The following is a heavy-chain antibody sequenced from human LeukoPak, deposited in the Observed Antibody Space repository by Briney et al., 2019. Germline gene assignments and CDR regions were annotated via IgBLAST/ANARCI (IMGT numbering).Heavy chain of an antibody. Sequence: SETLSLTCTVSGGSTSSYYWSWIRQPPGRGLEWIGYIYYSGSTNYNPSLKSRVTISVDTSKNQFSLKLSSVTAADTAVYYCAKGGSPTYYYYGMDVWGQGTTVTVS. CDR1: GGSTSSYY. CDR2: IYYSGST. CDR3: AKGGSPTYYYYGMDV. J-gene: IGHJ6*02. D-gene: IGHD2-15*01. V-gene: IGHV4-59*01.